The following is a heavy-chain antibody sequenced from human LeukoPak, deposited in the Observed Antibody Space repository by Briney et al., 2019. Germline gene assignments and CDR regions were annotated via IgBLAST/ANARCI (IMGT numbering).Heavy chain of an antibody. Sequence: PGGSLRLSCAASGFTFSSYSMNWVRQAPGKGLEWVSYISSSSSTIYYADSVKGRFTISRDNAKNSLYLQMNSLRAEDTAVYYCASMWIQLWTQYYYMDVWGKGTTVTVSS. V-gene: IGHV3-48*01. CDR1: GFTFSSYS. J-gene: IGHJ6*03. CDR2: ISSSSSTI. D-gene: IGHD5-18*01. CDR3: ASMWIQLWTQYYYMDV.